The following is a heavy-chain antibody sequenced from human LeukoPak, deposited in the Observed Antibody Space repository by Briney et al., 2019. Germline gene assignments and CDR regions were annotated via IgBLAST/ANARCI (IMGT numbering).Heavy chain of an antibody. V-gene: IGHV1-2*02. D-gene: IGHD2-21*01. J-gene: IGHJ6*02. CDR2: INPNSGGT. Sequence: GASVKVSCKASGYTFTGYYMHWVRQAPGQGLEWMGWINPNSGGTNYAQKFQGRVTMTRDTSISTAYMELSRLRSDDTAVYYCARDFVVEGFYYYYYGMDVWGQGTTVTVSS. CDR3: ARDFVVEGFYYYYYGMDV. CDR1: GYTFTGYY.